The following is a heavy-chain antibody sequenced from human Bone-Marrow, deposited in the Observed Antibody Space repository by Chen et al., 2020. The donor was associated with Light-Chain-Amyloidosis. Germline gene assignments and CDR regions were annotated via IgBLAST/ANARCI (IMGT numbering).Heavy chain of an antibody. J-gene: IGHJ5*02. CDR3: ARGSYGDFGGWYNWFDP. CDR2: INPSGST. Sequence: QVQLQQWGAGRLKPSETLSLTCAVSGGSFSGYYWSWIRQPPGKGLEWIGEINPSGSTNYNPSPASRVTISVDTSKNQFSLKLSSVAAADTAVYYRARGSYGDFGGWYNWFDPWGQGTLVTVSS. CDR1: GGSFSGYY. D-gene: IGHD4-17*01. V-gene: IGHV4-34*01.